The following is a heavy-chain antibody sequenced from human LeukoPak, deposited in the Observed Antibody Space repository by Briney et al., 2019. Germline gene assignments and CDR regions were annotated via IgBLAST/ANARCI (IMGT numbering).Heavy chain of an antibody. CDR2: IVVGSGNT. Sequence: GTSVKVSCKASGFTFTSSAMQWVRQARGQRLEWIGWIVVGSGNTNYAQKFQERVTITRDMSTSTAYMELSSLRSEDTAVYYCAAGTPYCSSTSCFTRAFDIWGQGTMVTVSS. D-gene: IGHD2-2*01. CDR1: GFTFTSSA. CDR3: AAGTPYCSSTSCFTRAFDI. J-gene: IGHJ3*02. V-gene: IGHV1-58*02.